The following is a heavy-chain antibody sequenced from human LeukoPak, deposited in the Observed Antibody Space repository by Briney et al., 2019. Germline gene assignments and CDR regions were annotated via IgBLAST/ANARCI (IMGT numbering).Heavy chain of an antibody. V-gene: IGHV1-46*01. D-gene: IGHD3-10*01. CDR2: INPSGGST. Sequence: ASVKVSCKASGDTFTSYYMHWVRQAPGQGLEWMGIINPSGGSTSYAQKFQGRVTMTRDMSTSTAYMELSSLRAEDTAVYYCARAGFTFSDYFGSFFDYWGQGTLVTVSS. CDR1: GDTFTSYY. J-gene: IGHJ4*02. CDR3: ARAGFTFSDYFGSFFDY.